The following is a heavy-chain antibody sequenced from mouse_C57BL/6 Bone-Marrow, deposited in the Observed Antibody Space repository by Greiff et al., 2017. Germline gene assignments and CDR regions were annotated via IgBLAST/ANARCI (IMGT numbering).Heavy chain of an antibody. CDR3: ARRAYYSNPYAMDY. J-gene: IGHJ4*01. D-gene: IGHD2-5*01. Sequence: EVKVVESGGGLVKPGGSLKLSCAASGFTFSDYGMHWVRQAPEKGLEWVAYISSGSSTIYYADTVKGRFTISRDNAKNTLFLQMTSLRSEDTAMYYCARRAYYSNPYAMDYWGQGTSVTVSS. CDR1: GFTFSDYG. V-gene: IGHV5-17*01. CDR2: ISSGSSTI.